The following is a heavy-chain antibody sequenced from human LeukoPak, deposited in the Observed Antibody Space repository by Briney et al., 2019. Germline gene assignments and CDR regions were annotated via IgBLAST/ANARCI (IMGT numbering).Heavy chain of an antibody. V-gene: IGHV3-9*01. CDR3: AKGGIAVAGTVLYFDY. J-gene: IGHJ4*02. Sequence: GRSLRLSCAASGFTFDDYAMHWVRQAPGKGLEWVSGISWNSGSIGYADSVKGRFTISRDNAKNSLYLQMNSLRAEDTALYYCAKGGIAVAGTVLYFDYWGQGTLVTVSS. CDR1: GFTFDDYA. CDR2: ISWNSGSI. D-gene: IGHD6-19*01.